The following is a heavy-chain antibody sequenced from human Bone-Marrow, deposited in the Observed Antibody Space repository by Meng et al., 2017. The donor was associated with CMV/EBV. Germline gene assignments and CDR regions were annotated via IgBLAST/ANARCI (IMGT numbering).Heavy chain of an antibody. D-gene: IGHD3-3*01. CDR2: IYSGGST. CDR1: GFTFSGYV. Sequence: GESLKISCAASGFTFSGYVMTWVRQAPGKGLEWVSVIYSGGSTYYADSVKGRFTISRDNSKNTLYLQMNSLRAEDTAVYYCARVSGFWSRHEGMDVWGQGTTVTVSS. CDR3: ARVSGFWSRHEGMDV. J-gene: IGHJ6*02. V-gene: IGHV3-66*02.